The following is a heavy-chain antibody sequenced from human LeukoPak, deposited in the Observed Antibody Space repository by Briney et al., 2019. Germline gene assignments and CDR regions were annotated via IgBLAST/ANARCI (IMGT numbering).Heavy chain of an antibody. CDR1: GGSISSSSYS. CDR2: IYYSGST. Sequence: PSETLSLTCTVSGGSISSSSYSWGWIRQPPGKGLEWIGSIYYSGSTYYNPSLKSRVTISVDTSKNQFSLKLSSVTAADTAVYYCARHHETYYYDSSLFDYWGQGTLVTVSS. D-gene: IGHD3-22*01. V-gene: IGHV4-39*01. CDR3: ARHHETYYYDSSLFDY. J-gene: IGHJ4*02.